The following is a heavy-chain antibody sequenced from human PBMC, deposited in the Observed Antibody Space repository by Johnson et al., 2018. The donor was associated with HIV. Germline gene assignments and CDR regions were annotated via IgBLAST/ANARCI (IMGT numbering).Heavy chain of an antibody. CDR1: GFTFSSHA. Sequence: QMQLVESGGGVVQPGRSLRLSCAVSGFTFSSHAMHWVRQAPGKGLEWVALISYDGSNKYYADSVKGRFTISRDNSKNNLYLQMNSLRPEDTAVYYCAKDGFWVVAFDIWGQGTMVTVSS. D-gene: IGHD2-21*01. CDR3: AKDGFWVVAFDI. CDR2: ISYDGSNK. J-gene: IGHJ3*02. V-gene: IGHV3-30*04.